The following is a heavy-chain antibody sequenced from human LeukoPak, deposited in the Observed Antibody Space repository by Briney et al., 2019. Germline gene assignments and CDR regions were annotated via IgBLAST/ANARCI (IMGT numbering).Heavy chain of an antibody. CDR2: ISAYNGNT. CDR3: ARCRYYDSSGYYYGEYYFDY. V-gene: IGHV1-18*01. D-gene: IGHD3-22*01. J-gene: IGHJ4*02. Sequence: ASVKVSCKASGYTFTSYGISWVRQAPGQGLEWMGWISAYNGNTNYAQKLQGRVTMTTDTSTSTAYMELRSLRSDDTAVYYCARCRYYDSSGYYYGEYYFDYWGQGTLVTVSS. CDR1: GYTFTSYG.